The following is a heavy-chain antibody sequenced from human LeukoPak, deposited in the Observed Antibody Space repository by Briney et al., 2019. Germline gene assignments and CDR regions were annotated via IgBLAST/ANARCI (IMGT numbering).Heavy chain of an antibody. D-gene: IGHD2-2*01. CDR3: ARDQHSYAHALH. Sequence: GGSLRLSCVASGITVSSNYMSWVRQAPGKGLEWVSVISGGGNIYYADSVKGRFTISRDNSKNTLYLEMNSLRVEDTAVYYCARDQHSYAHALHWGQGTLVTVSS. CDR2: ISGGGNI. CDR1: GITVSSNY. J-gene: IGHJ4*02. V-gene: IGHV3-66*01.